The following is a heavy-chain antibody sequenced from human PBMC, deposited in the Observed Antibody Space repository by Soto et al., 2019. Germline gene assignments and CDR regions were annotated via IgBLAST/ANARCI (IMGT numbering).Heavy chain of an antibody. Sequence: SETLSLTCAVYGGSFSGYYWSWIRQPPGKGLEWIGEINHSGSTNYNPSLKSRVTISVDTSKNQFSLKVSSVTAADTAVYYCARGTSWQLPFDYWGQGTLVTVSS. D-gene: IGHD6-13*01. CDR2: INHSGST. CDR1: GGSFSGYY. CDR3: ARGTSWQLPFDY. V-gene: IGHV4-34*01. J-gene: IGHJ4*02.